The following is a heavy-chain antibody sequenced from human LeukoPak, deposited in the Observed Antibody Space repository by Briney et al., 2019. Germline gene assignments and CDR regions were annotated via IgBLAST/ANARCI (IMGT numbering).Heavy chain of an antibody. V-gene: IGHV4-30-4*08. CDR1: GGSISSGDYY. J-gene: IGHJ1*01. D-gene: IGHD2-2*02. Sequence: PSETLSLTCTVSGGSISSGDYYWSWIRQPPGKGLEWIGYIYYSGSTYYNPSLKSRVTISVDTSKNQFSLKLSSVAAAYTAVYYCARVGYTVDPNLFQHWGQGTLVTVSS. CDR3: ARVGYTVDPNLFQH. CDR2: IYYSGST.